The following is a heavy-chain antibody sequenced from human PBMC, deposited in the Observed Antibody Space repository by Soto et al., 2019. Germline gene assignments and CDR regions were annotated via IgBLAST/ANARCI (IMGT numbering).Heavy chain of an antibody. J-gene: IGHJ4*02. D-gene: IGHD2-8*02. CDR2: INHSGST. CDR1: GGSFSGQY. Sequence: TSETLSLTCAVYGGSFSGQYWSWIRQPPGKGLEWIGEINHSGSTNYNPSLESRVTISVDTSKNQFSLKLTSVTAADTAVYYCARDKITGLFDYWGQGTLVTSPQ. CDR3: ARDKITGLFDY. V-gene: IGHV4-34*01.